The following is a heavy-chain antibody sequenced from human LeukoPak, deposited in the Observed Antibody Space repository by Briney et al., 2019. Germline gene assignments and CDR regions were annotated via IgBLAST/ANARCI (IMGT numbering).Heavy chain of an antibody. CDR2: INHSGST. CDR1: GGSFSGYY. CDR3: ARGAGVAAAGSWFDP. Sequence: PSETLSLTCAVYGGSFSGYYWSWIRQPSGKGLEWIGEINHSGSTNYNPSLKSRVTISVDTSKNQFSLKLSSVTAADTAVYYCARGAGVAAAGSWFDPWGQGTLVTVSS. D-gene: IGHD6-13*01. V-gene: IGHV4-34*01. J-gene: IGHJ5*02.